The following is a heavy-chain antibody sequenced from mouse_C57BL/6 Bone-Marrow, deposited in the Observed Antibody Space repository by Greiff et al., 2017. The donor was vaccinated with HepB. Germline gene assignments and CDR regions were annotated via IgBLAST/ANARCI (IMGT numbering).Heavy chain of an antibody. CDR3: ARHRDGYSIGD. CDR2: ISGGGGNT. D-gene: IGHD2-3*01. V-gene: IGHV5-9*01. CDR1: GFTFSSYT. J-gene: IGHJ3*02. Sequence: DVHLVESGGGLVKPGGSLKLSCAASGFTFSSYTMSWVRQTPEKRLEWVATISGGGGNTYYPDSVKGRFTISRDNATNTLYLQMGSLRSEDTALYYCARHRDGYSIGDWGQGTLVTVSA.